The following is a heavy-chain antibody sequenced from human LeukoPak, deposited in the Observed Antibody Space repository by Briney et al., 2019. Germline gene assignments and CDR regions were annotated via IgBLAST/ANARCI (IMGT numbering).Heavy chain of an antibody. CDR2: INSDARST. Sequence: PGGSLRLSCAASGFTFSNYWMHWVRQAPGKGLVWVSRINSDARSTSYADSVKGRLSISRDNSKNTLYLQMNSLRPEDTAVYYCARGGTGHYYASGTYYQSYYFDYWGQGSLVTVSS. D-gene: IGHD3-10*01. CDR3: ARGGTGHYYASGTYYQSYYFDY. J-gene: IGHJ4*02. CDR1: GFTFSNYW. V-gene: IGHV3-74*01.